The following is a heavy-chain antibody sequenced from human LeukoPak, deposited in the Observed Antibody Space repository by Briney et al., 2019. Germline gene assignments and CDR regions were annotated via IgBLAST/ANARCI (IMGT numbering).Heavy chain of an antibody. CDR3: ARGYSSGWSFDY. CDR2: INHSGST. J-gene: IGHJ4*02. CDR1: GGSFSGYY. V-gene: IGHV4-34*01. D-gene: IGHD6-19*01. Sequence: SETLSLTCAAYGGSFSGYYWSWIRQPPGKGLEWIGEINHSGSTNYNPSLKSRVTISVDTSKNQFSLKLSSVTAADTAVYYCARGYSSGWSFDYWGQGTLVTVSS.